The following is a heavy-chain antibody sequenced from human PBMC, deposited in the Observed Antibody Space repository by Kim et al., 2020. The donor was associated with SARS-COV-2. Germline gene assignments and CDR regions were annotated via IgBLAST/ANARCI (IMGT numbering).Heavy chain of an antibody. J-gene: IGHJ4*02. V-gene: IGHV4-39*01. D-gene: IGHD6-13*01. CDR3: ARRGRGIAAAGDFDY. Sequence: NPSLKSRVTMSVDTSKNQFSLKLSSVTAADTAVYYCARRGRGIAAAGDFDYWGQGTLVTVSS.